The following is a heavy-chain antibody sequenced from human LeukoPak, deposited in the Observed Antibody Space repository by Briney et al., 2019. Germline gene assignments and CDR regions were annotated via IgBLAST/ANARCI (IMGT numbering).Heavy chain of an antibody. CDR3: ATIVVVPAATDPGY. V-gene: IGHV3-30*02. CDR2: IRYDGSNK. Sequence: GGSLRLSCAASGFTFSSYGMHWVRQAPGKGLEWVAFIRYDGSNKYYADSVKGRFTISRDNSKNTLYLQMNSLRAEDTAVYYCATIVVVPAATDPGYWGQGTLVTVSS. CDR1: GFTFSSYG. D-gene: IGHD2-2*01. J-gene: IGHJ4*02.